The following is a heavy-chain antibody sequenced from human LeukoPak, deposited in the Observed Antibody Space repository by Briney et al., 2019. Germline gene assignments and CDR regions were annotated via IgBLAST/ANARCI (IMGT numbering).Heavy chain of an antibody. Sequence: GGSLRLSCAASGFTFSSYSMNWVRQAPGKGLEWVSYISRTSRTTYYADSVKGRFTISRDNAQNSLCLQMNSLRAEDTAVYYCARDIPDQYYFDYWGQGILVTVSS. D-gene: IGHD2-21*01. CDR3: ARDIPDQYYFDY. V-gene: IGHV3-48*01. CDR1: GFTFSSYS. J-gene: IGHJ4*02. CDR2: ISRTSRTT.